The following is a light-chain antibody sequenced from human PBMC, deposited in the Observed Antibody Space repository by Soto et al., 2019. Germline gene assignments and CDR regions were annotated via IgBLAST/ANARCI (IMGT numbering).Light chain of an antibody. V-gene: IGKV3D-15*01. CDR1: QSISASY. Sequence: EIVLTQSPGTLSLSPGERATLSCRASQSISASYLAWYQQKPGRAPRLLIHDVSKRATGTPDRFSGSGSGTEFTLTISSLQSEDFAVYYCQQYNNWPRTFGQGTKVDIK. CDR2: DVS. CDR3: QQYNNWPRT. J-gene: IGKJ1*01.